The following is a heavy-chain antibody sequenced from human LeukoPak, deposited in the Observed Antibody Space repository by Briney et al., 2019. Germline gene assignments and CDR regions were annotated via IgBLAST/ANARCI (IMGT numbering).Heavy chain of an antibody. CDR1: GGSISNYY. CDR3: ARAGSSYGTGYYFDY. J-gene: IGHJ4*02. CDR2: VYYTGST. V-gene: IGHV4-59*01. Sequence: PSETLSLTCTVSGGSISNYYWTWTRQPPGKGFEWIGCVYYTGSTGYNPSLKSRATLSVDMSKSQFSLKLTSVTAADTAVYYCARAGSSYGTGYYFDYWSQGSLVTVSS. D-gene: IGHD5-18*01.